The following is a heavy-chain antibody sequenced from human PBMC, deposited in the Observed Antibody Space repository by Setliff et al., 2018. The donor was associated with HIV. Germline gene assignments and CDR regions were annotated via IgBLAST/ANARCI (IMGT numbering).Heavy chain of an antibody. D-gene: IGHD6-13*01. J-gene: IGHJ6*03. Sequence: GASVKVSCKASGYTFTSYGISWVRQAPGQGLEWMGWISSYNGNTNYAQNLQGRVTMTTDTSTSTAYMDLRSLRSDDTAVYFCARARCSSSRTGDYYMDVWAKGTTVTVSS. V-gene: IGHV1-18*01. CDR1: GYTFTSYG. CDR3: ARARCSSSRTGDYYMDV. CDR2: ISSYNGNT.